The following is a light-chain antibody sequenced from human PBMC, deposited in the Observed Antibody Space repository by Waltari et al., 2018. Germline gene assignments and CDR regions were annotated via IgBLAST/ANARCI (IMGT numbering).Light chain of an antibody. CDR1: SSDVGSYNL. J-gene: IGLJ2*01. V-gene: IGLV2-23*01. CDR3: CSYAGSSTLV. Sequence: QSALTQPASVSGSPGQSITISCTGTSSDVGSYNLVSWYQKHPGKAPKLIIYEGSKRPPGVSNRFAGCKSGNTASLTISGLQAEDEADYYCCSYAGSSTLVFGGGTKLTVL. CDR2: EGS.